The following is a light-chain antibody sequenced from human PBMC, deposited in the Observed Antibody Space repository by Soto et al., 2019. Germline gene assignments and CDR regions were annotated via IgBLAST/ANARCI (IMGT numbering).Light chain of an antibody. CDR3: QQYGSSGT. CDR2: GAS. V-gene: IGKV3-20*01. Sequence: EVVFTQSPVTLSLSPGERATLSCRASQSFRGLLAWYQQKPGQAPRLLIYGASNRATGIPDRFSGSGSGTDFTLTISRLEPEDFAVYYCQQYGSSGTFGQGTKVDI. J-gene: IGKJ1*01. CDR1: QSFRGL.